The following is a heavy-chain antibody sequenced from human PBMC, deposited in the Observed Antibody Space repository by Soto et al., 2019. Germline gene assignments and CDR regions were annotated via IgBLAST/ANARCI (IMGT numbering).Heavy chain of an antibody. D-gene: IGHD6-19*01. V-gene: IGHV1-46*01. J-gene: IGHJ4*02. CDR1: GFTFTTYF. CDR2: ISPGGDVT. Sequence: QVQLVQSGAEVEKPGASVTISCKASGFTFTTYFMHWLRQAPGQGLEWMGVISPGGDVTSYAQKFQGRVTVTKDTSTTTVYMDLSSLRSDDTAVYYCARDWRFSSGLDYWGQGTLVTVSS. CDR3: ARDWRFSSGLDY.